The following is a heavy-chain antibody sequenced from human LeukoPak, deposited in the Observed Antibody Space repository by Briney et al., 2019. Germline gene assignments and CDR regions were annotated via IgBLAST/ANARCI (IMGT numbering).Heavy chain of an antibody. V-gene: IGHV4-61*01. CDR3: ARRAAHGGWRFDY. Sequence: SETLSLTCTVSGGSVSSGSYFWSWIRQPPGKGLEWIGYIYYSGSTNYNPSLKSRVTISVDTSKNQFSLKLSSVTAADTAVYHCARRAAHGGWRFDYWGQGTLVTVSS. J-gene: IGHJ4*02. CDR2: IYYSGST. CDR1: GGSVSSGSYF. D-gene: IGHD6-19*01.